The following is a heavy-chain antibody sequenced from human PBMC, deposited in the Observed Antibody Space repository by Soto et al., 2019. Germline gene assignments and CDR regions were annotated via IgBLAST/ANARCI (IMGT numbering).Heavy chain of an antibody. CDR1: GYTFTSYY. CDR2: INPSGGST. D-gene: IGHD2-21*02. V-gene: IGHV1-46*01. CDR3: ARDGAYCGGDCYSNWFDP. Sequence: GPSVKVSCKASGYTFTSYYMHWVRQAPGQGLEWMGIINPSGGSTSYAQKFQGRVTVTRDTSTSTVYMELSSLRSEDTAVYYCARDGAYCGGDCYSNWFDPWGQGTLVTVSS. J-gene: IGHJ5*02.